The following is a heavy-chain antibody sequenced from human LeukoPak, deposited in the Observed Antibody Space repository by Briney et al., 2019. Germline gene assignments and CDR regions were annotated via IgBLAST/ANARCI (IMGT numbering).Heavy chain of an antibody. CDR2: ISAYNGNT. D-gene: IGHD2-2*01. CDR1: GGTFSSYA. V-gene: IGHV1-18*01. CDR3: ARISSVVPAATGMDV. J-gene: IGHJ6*03. Sequence: GASVKVSCKASGGTFSSYAISWVRQAPGQGLEWMGWISAYNGNTNYAQKLQGRVTMTTDTSTSTAYMELRSLRSDDTAVYYCARISSVVPAATGMDVWGKGTTVTVSS.